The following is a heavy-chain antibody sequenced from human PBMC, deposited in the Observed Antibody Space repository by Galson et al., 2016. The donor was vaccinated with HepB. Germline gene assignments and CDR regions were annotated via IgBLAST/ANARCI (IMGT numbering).Heavy chain of an antibody. CDR3: ARNRHCSGGSCYGA. V-gene: IGHV3-66*01. Sequence: SLRLSCAASGFTVSNNYMRWVRQAPGKGLECVSLIYSGGSTYYADSVKGRFTISRDSSKNTLYLQMNSLIAEDTAVYYCARNRHCSGGSCYGARGQGTLVTVSS. CDR2: IYSGGST. J-gene: IGHJ4*02. D-gene: IGHD2-15*01. CDR1: GFTVSNNY.